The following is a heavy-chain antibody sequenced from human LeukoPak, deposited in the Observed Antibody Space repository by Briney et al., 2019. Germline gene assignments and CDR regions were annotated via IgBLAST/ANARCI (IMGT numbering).Heavy chain of an antibody. CDR1: GGSISSHY. CDR2: IYYSGST. Sequence: SETLSLTCTVSGGSISSHYWSWIRQSPGKGLEWIGYIYYSGSTNYNPSLKSRVTISVDTSKNQFSLKLSSVTAADTAVYYCARQTGAFDIWGQGTMVTVSS. D-gene: IGHD1-14*01. V-gene: IGHV4-59*11. CDR3: ARQTGAFDI. J-gene: IGHJ3*02.